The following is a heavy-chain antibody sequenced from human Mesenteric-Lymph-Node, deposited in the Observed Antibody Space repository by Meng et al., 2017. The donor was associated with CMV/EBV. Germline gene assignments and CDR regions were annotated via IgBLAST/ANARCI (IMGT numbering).Heavy chain of an antibody. D-gene: IGHD2-2*01. Sequence: GESLKISCAASGFTFSSYWMHWVRQAPGKGLVWVSAITGSGSSTYYADSVKGRFTISRDNSKNTLYLQMNSLRAEDTAVYYCARDEQSIVVVPAAPPVYYYYGMDVWGQGTTVTVSS. CDR3: ARDEQSIVVVPAAPPVYYYYGMDV. CDR2: ITGSGSST. V-gene: IGHV3-23*01. J-gene: IGHJ6*02. CDR1: GFTFSSYW.